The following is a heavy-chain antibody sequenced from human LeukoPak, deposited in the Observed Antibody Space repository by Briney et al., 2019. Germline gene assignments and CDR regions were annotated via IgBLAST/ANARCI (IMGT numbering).Heavy chain of an antibody. Sequence: PGGSLRLSCAASGFTFRNYWMTWVRQAPGKGLEWVANIKEDGSEKYYVGSVKGRFTISRDNAENSLSLQMNSLRAKDTAVYYCARDPTNGYCSGGTCSDYWGQGTLVTVSS. V-gene: IGHV3-7*03. D-gene: IGHD2-15*01. CDR1: GFTFRNYW. CDR2: IKEDGSEK. J-gene: IGHJ4*02. CDR3: ARDPTNGYCSGGTCSDY.